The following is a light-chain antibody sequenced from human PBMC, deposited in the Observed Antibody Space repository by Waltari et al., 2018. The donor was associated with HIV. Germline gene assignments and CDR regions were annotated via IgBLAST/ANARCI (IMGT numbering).Light chain of an antibody. CDR2: SNI. CDR1: SSNIGGND. J-gene: IGLJ2*01. CDR3: GSWDDSLNGHVV. Sequence: QSVLTQPPSASGALGQRVSIFCSGSSSNIGGNDVNWYQQLPGTAPKLLISSNIQRRSGVPDRFSASKSATSASLAISGLQSEDEADYYCGSWDDSLNGHVVFGGGTKLTVL. V-gene: IGLV1-44*01.